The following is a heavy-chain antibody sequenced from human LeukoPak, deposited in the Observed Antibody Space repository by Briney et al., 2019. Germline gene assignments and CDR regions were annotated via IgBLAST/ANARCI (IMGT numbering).Heavy chain of an antibody. CDR2: ISGSGGST. CDR1: GFTFSSYE. CDR3: AKARGVNIVVVPSPFDY. J-gene: IGHJ4*02. V-gene: IGHV3-23*01. Sequence: GGSLRLSCAASGFTFSSYEMNWVRQAPGKGLEWVSYISGSGGSTYYADSVKGRFTISIDNSKNTLYLQMNSLRAEDTAVYYCAKARGVNIVVVPSPFDYWGQGTLVTVSS. D-gene: IGHD2-2*01.